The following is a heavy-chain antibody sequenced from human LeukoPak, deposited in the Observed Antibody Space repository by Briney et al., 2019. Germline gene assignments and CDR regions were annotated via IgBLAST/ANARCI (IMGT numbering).Heavy chain of an antibody. CDR3: ARGASVVAATPYYFDY. J-gene: IGHJ4*02. CDR2: ISSSGSTI. V-gene: IGHV3-48*03. CDR1: GFTFSSYE. D-gene: IGHD2-15*01. Sequence: PGGSLRLSCAASGFTFSSYEMNWVRQAPGKGLEWVSYISSSGSTIYYADSVKGRFTISRDNAKNSLYLQMNSLRAEDTAVYYCARGASVVAATPYYFDYWGQGTLVTVSS.